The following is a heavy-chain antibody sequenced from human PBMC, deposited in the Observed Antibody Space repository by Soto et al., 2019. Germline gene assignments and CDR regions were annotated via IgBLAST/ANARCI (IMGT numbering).Heavy chain of an antibody. CDR3: ARSGRYYGGDTAY. Sequence: QVQLVQSGAEVKKPGASVKVSCKASGYTFTNYGFSWGRQAPGQGLGLMGWISAYNGDTNFAQKFQGRVTLTTDTSTSTAYMELRSLGSDDTAVYYCARSGRYYGGDTAYGGQGTLFTVSS. J-gene: IGHJ4*02. CDR2: ISAYNGDT. D-gene: IGHD2-21*02. V-gene: IGHV1-18*01. CDR1: GYTFTNYG.